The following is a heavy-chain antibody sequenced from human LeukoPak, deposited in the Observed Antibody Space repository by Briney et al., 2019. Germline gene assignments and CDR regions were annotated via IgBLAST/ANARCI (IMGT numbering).Heavy chain of an antibody. CDR2: ISSSSSYI. D-gene: IGHD6-13*01. Sequence: PGGSLRLSCAASGFTFSSYSMNWVRQAPGKGLEWVSSISSSSSYIYYADSVKGRFTISRDNAKNSLYLQMNSLRAEDTAVYYCARAGFRSSWFFDYWGQGTLVTVSS. CDR3: ARAGFRSSWFFDY. J-gene: IGHJ4*02. V-gene: IGHV3-21*04. CDR1: GFTFSSYS.